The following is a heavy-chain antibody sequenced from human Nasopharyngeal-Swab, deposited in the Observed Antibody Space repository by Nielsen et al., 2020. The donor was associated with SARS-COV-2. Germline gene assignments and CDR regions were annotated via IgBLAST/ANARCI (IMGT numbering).Heavy chain of an antibody. J-gene: IGHJ4*02. CDR2: ISYDGSNK. Sequence: GGSLTLSCAASGFTFSSYAMHWVRQAPGKGLEWVAVISYDGSNKYYADSVKGRFTISRDNSKNTLYLQMNSLRAEDTAVYYCARDRGSGSYSYYFDYWGQGTLVTVSS. D-gene: IGHD3-10*01. CDR3: ARDRGSGSYSYYFDY. V-gene: IGHV3-30*04. CDR1: GFTFSSYA.